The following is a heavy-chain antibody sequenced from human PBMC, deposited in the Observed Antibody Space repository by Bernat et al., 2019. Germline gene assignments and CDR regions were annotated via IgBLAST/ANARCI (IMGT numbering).Heavy chain of an antibody. CDR3: ARDPYGDLWYFDL. CDR1: GFTFSSYA. J-gene: IGHJ2*01. CDR2: ISDDGSNQ. D-gene: IGHD4-17*01. Sequence: QVQLVESGGGVVQPGRSLRLSCAASGFTFSSYAMHWVRQAPGKGLQWVAVISDDGSNQYYADSVKGRLTISRDNAKNSLYLQMNSLRAEDTAVYYCARDPYGDLWYFDLWGRGTLVTVSS. V-gene: IGHV3-30-3*01.